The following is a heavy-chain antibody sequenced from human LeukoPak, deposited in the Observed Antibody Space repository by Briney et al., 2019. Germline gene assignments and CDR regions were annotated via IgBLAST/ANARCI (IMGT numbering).Heavy chain of an antibody. V-gene: IGHV4-59*01. Sequence: PSETLSLTCTVSGGSISSYYWSWIRRPPGKGLEWIGYIYYSGSTNYNPSLKSRVTISVDTSKNQFSLKLSSVTAADTAVYYCARDKAVGTDAYYCYGMDVWGQGTTVTVSS. CDR2: IYYSGST. CDR1: GGSISSYY. J-gene: IGHJ6*02. D-gene: IGHD6-19*01. CDR3: ARDKAVGTDAYYCYGMDV.